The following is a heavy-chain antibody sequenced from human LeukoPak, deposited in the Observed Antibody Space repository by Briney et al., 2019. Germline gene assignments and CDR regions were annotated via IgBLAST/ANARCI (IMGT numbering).Heavy chain of an antibody. V-gene: IGHV5-51*01. Sequence: GESLKISCKGSGYSFTSYWIGWVRQMLGKGLEWMGIIYPGDSDTRYSPSFQGQVTISADKSISTAYLQWSSLKASDTAMYYCARHRAASSGWYDAFDIWGQGTMVTVSS. CDR3: ARHRAASSGWYDAFDI. J-gene: IGHJ3*02. CDR1: GYSFTSYW. D-gene: IGHD6-19*01. CDR2: IYPGDSDT.